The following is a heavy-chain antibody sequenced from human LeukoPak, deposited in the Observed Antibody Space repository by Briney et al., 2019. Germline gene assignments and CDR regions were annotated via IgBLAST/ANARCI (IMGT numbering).Heavy chain of an antibody. CDR1: GGSISSYY. D-gene: IGHD4-17*01. J-gene: IGHJ6*03. CDR2: IHSSGST. V-gene: IGHV4-4*07. Sequence: PSETLSLTCTVSGGSISSYYWSWIRQPAGKGLEWIGRIHSSGSTNYNPSLKSRVTMSVDTSKNQFSLNLSSVTAADTAVYYCARDGDYTPTPYYYYYYMDVWGKGTTVTVS. CDR3: ARDGDYTPTPYYYYYYMDV.